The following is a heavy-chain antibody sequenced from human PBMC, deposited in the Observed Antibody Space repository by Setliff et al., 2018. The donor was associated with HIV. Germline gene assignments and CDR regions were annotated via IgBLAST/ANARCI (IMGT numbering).Heavy chain of an antibody. J-gene: IGHJ6*02. CDR3: AKDRSYLGGGMDV. CDR2: IWYDGSNK. V-gene: IGHV3-33*06. D-gene: IGHD3-16*01. Sequence: LRLSCAASGFTFSSYGMHWVRQAPGKGLEWVAVIWYDGSNKYYADSVKGRFTISRDNSKDTLHLQMNSLRAEDTAVYYCAKDRSYLGGGMDVWGQGTTVTVSS. CDR1: GFTFSSYG.